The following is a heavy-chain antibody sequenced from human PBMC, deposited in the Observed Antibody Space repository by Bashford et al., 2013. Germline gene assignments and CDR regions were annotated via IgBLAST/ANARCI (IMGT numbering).Heavy chain of an antibody. CDR3: ARGAGPTKDY. D-gene: IGHD1-26*01. Sequence: GSYTNYADSVKGRFTISRDNAKNTLYLQMNSLGLEDTAVYFCARGAGPTKDYWGQGTLVTVSS. CDR2: GSYT. J-gene: IGHJ4*02. V-gene: IGHV3-74*01.